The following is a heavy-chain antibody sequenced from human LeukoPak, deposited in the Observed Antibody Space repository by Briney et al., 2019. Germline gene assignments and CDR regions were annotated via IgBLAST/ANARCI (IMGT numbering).Heavy chain of an antibody. V-gene: IGHV3-30*18. J-gene: IGHJ4*02. CDR2: ISADGVNK. CDR1: GFTFSSYG. CDR3: AKSLTIHVADLDF. Sequence: EGSLRLSCAASGFTFSSYGMHWVRQAPGKGLEWLALISADGVNKYYTDSVKGRFTISRDNSKSTVYLQMNSLRAEDTALYYCAKSLTIHVADLDFWGQGTLVTVSS.